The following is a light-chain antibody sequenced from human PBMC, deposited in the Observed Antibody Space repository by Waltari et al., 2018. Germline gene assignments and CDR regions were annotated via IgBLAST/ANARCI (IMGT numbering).Light chain of an antibody. V-gene: IGKV3-20*01. Sequence: EIVLTQSPGTLSLSPGERATLSGRASQSVSRYLAWYQQKPGQAPRLLIYGASSRATGIPDRFSGSGSGTDFSLTISRLEPEDFAVYYCQNHERLPAMFGQGTKVEIK. CDR1: QSVSRY. CDR3: QNHERLPAM. CDR2: GAS. J-gene: IGKJ1*01.